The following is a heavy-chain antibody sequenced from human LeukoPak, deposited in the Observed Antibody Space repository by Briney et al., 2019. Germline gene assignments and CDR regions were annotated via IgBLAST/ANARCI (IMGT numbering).Heavy chain of an antibody. CDR3: ARDMGCSSTSCYASFDY. D-gene: IGHD2-2*01. Sequence: ASVKVSCKASGYTFTRYYMHWVRQAPGQGLEWMGWINPNSGGTNYAQKFQGWVTMTRDTSISTAYMELSRLRSDDTAVYCCARDMGCSSTSCYASFDYWGQGTLVTVSS. CDR2: INPNSGGT. V-gene: IGHV1-2*04. CDR1: GYTFTRYY. J-gene: IGHJ4*02.